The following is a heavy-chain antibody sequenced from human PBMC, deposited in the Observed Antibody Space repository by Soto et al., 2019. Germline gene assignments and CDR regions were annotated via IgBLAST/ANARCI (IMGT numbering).Heavy chain of an antibody. J-gene: IGHJ5*02. Sequence: GGSLRLSCAASGFTFSTYAMSWVRQAPGKGLEWVSATSGGGAATYYADSVKGRFTISRDNSKNTLYLQMNSLRAEDTAVYYCAKKGHVGTTRWFDPWGQGTLVTVSS. CDR3: AKKGHVGTTRWFDP. CDR2: TSGGGAAT. V-gene: IGHV3-23*01. CDR1: GFTFSTYA. D-gene: IGHD1-7*01.